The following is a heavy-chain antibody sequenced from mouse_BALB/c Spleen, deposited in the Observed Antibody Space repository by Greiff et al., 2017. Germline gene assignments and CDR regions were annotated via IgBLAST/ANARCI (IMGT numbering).Heavy chain of an antibody. CDR3: AREYYGSSYYFDY. Sequence: QVQLKQSGPGLVAPSQSLSITCTVSGFSLTSYGVHWVRQPPGKGLEWLGVIWAGGSTNYNSALMSRLSISKDNSKSQVFLKMNSLQTDDTAMYYCAREYYGSSYYFDYWGQGTTLTVSS. CDR1: GFSLTSYG. J-gene: IGHJ2*01. D-gene: IGHD1-1*01. CDR2: IWAGGST. V-gene: IGHV2-9*02.